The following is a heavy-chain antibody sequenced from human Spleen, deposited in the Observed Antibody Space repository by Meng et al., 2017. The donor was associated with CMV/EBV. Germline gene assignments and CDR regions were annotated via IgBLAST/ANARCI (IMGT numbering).Heavy chain of an antibody. V-gene: IGHV3-33*06. CDR1: GFTFSSYG. D-gene: IGHD6-19*01. J-gene: IGHJ4*02. Sequence: GGSLRLSCAASGFTFSSYGMHWVRQAPGKGLEWVAVIWYDGSNKYYADSVKGRFTISRDNSKNTLYLQMNSLRAEDTAVYYCAKADLAVAGRIWGQGTLVTVSS. CDR2: IWYDGSNK. CDR3: AKADLAVAGRI.